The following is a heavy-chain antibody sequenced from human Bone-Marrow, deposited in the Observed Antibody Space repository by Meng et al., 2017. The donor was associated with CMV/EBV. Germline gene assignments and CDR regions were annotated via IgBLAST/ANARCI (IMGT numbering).Heavy chain of an antibody. Sequence: ASVKVSCKASGYTFTSYGISWVRQAPGQGLEWMGWISAYNGNTNYAQKLQGRVTMTTDTSTSTAFMELRRLRSDVTAVYYCARDLADYDFWSGPPGDYWGQGTLVTFYS. CDR2: ISAYNGNT. V-gene: IGHV1-18*01. CDR3: ARDLADYDFWSGPPGDY. J-gene: IGHJ4*02. D-gene: IGHD3-3*01. CDR1: GYTFTSYG.